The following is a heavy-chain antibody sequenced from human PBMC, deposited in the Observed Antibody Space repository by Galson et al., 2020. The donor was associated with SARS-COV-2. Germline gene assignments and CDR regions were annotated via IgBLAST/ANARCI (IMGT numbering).Heavy chain of an antibody. CDR3: AYSGPLKGGLDV. V-gene: IGHV2-5*02. J-gene: IGHJ6*02. Sequence: KMSGPTLVKPTQTLTLTCTSSGFSVSTSGVGVGWIRQPPGKALEWLALIYWDDDKRYRPSLKSRLTITKDTSKNQVVLTMTNMDPVDTATYYCAYSGPLKGGLDVWGRGTTGTVSS. CDR1: GFSVSTSGVG. CDR2: IYWDDDK.